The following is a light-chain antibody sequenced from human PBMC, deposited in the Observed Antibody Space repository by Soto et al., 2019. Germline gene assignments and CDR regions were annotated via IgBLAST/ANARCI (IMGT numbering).Light chain of an antibody. J-gene: IGKJ2*02. Sequence: DIQMTQSPSSLSASVGDRVTNTCRASQSISSYLNWYQQKPGKAPKLLIYAASSLQSGVPSRFSGSGSGTDFTLTISSLQPEDFATYYCQQSYSTLPCTFGQGTKLEIK. V-gene: IGKV1-39*01. CDR2: AAS. CDR1: QSISSY. CDR3: QQSYSTLPCT.